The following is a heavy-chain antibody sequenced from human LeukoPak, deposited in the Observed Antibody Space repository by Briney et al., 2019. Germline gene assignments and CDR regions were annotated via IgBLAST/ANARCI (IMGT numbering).Heavy chain of an antibody. CDR1: GYTFTGYY. Sequence: ASVKVSCKASGYTFTGYYMHWVRQAPGQGLEWMGWINPNSGGTNYAQKFQGRVTMTRDTSISTAYMELSRLRSDGTAVYYCARVGSGYSGYDYYYYYYYMDVWGKGTTVTVSS. J-gene: IGHJ6*03. V-gene: IGHV1-2*02. CDR3: ARVGSGYSGYDYYYYYYYMDV. D-gene: IGHD5-12*01. CDR2: INPNSGGT.